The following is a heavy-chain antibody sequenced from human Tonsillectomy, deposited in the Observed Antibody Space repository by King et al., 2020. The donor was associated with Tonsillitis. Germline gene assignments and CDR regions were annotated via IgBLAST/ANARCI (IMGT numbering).Heavy chain of an antibody. D-gene: IGHD2-2*01. V-gene: IGHV3-48*02. CDR3: ARDIVVVPTAPRTKYYYYGMDV. CDR2: ISSSSSTI. J-gene: IGHJ6*02. Sequence: VQLVESGGGLVQPGGSLRLSCAASGFTFSTYSINWVRQAPGKGLEWVSYISSSSSTIYYADSVKGRFTISRDNAKNSLYLQTNSLRDEDTAVYYCARDIVVVPTAPRTKYYYYGMDVWGQGTTVTVSS. CDR1: GFTFSTYS.